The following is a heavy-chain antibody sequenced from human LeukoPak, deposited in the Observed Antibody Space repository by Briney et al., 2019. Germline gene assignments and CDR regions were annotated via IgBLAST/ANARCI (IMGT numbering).Heavy chain of an antibody. D-gene: IGHD2-15*01. J-gene: IGHJ4*02. CDR2: ISGSGGSP. Sequence: QSGGSLRLSCVASGFTFSNYAMSWVRQAPGKGLGWVSGISGSGGSPYYADSVKGRFTIYRDNSKNTLYLQMNSLRAEDTAVYYCAKVTSGGSCYQSDYWGQGTLVTVSS. CDR3: AKVTSGGSCYQSDY. V-gene: IGHV3-23*01. CDR1: GFTFSNYA.